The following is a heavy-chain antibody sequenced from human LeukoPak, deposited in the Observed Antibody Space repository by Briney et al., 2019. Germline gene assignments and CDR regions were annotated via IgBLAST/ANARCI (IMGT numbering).Heavy chain of an antibody. Sequence: GGSLRLSCAASGFTFSSYWMSWVRQAPGKGLEWVANIKQDGSEKYYVDSVKGRFTISRDNAKNSLYLQMNSLRAEDTAVYYCARWSGYYYDSSGNPEEYYFDYWGQGTPVTVSS. D-gene: IGHD3-22*01. J-gene: IGHJ4*02. CDR3: ARWSGYYYDSSGNPEEYYFDY. CDR1: GFTFSSYW. CDR2: IKQDGSEK. V-gene: IGHV3-7*01.